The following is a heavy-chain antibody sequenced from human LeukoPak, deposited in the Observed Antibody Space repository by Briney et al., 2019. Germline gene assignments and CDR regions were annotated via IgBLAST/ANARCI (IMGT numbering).Heavy chain of an antibody. J-gene: IGHJ4*02. CDR3: AKGRDYADFGKFDY. CDR2: VSVSGDCT. CDR1: GFTFSSYV. Sequence: GGSLRLSCAASGFTFSSYVMSWVRQAPEKGLEWVSAVSVSGDCTYSADSVKGRFTISRDNSKNTLYLQLNSLRAEDTAVYYCAKGRDYADFGKFDYWGQGTLVTVSS. V-gene: IGHV3-23*01. D-gene: IGHD4-17*01.